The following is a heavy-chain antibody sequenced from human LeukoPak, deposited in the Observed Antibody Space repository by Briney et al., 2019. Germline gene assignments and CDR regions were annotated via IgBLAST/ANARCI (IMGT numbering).Heavy chain of an antibody. J-gene: IGHJ4*02. Sequence: RGSLRLSCVASGFTLSSYSMNSGRDTPRERLEWGSYISISISYIYYTHSVNGPFTISTDNARNTLYLQINSLIAEDTAVYYCARDRSMATRLWTRTDYWGRGTLVTVS. V-gene: IGHV3-21*05. CDR1: GFTLSSYS. CDR3: ARDRSMATRLWTRTDY. D-gene: IGHD6-6*01. CDR2: ISISISYI.